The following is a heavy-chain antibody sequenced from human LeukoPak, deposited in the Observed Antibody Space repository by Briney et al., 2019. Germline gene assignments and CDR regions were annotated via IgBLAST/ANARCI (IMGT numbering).Heavy chain of an antibody. CDR1: GDRVSSNSAA. V-gene: IGHV6-1*01. CDR3: ARGRPRLTYYYGSGSYLDY. Sequence: SGPGLVKPSQTLSLTCAISGDRVSSNSAAWNWIRQSPSRGLEWLGRTYYRCKWYNDYAVSVKSRITINPDTSKNQFSLQLNSVTPEDTAVYYCARGRPRLTYYYGSGSYLDYWGQGTLVTVSS. CDR2: TYYRCKWYN. J-gene: IGHJ4*02. D-gene: IGHD3-10*01.